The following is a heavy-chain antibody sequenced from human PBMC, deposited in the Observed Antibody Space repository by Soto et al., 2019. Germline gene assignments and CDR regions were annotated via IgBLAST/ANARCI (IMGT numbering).Heavy chain of an antibody. CDR3: AHKGDGYRGFKY. J-gene: IGHJ4*02. CDR1: GFSLSTSGVG. CDR2: IYWDDDK. Sequence: QITLKESGPTLVKPTQTLTLTCTLSGFSLSTSGVGVGWIRQPPGKALEWLALIYWDDDKRYSPFLKSRLTITQDPSKNQVVLTLTNMDPVDTVTYYCAHKGDGYRGFKYWGQGTLVTVSS. V-gene: IGHV2-5*02. D-gene: IGHD5-12*01.